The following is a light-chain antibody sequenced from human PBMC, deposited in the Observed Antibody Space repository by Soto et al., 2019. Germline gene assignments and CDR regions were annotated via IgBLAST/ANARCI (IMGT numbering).Light chain of an antibody. CDR3: SSYTSSSLGV. Sequence: QSVLTQPASVSGSPGQSITISCTGTGSDVGGYKYVSWYQQHPGKAPKLMIYEVSNRPSGVSNRFSGSKPGITASLTISGLQAEDEADYYCSSYTSSSLGVFGTGTKVT. J-gene: IGLJ1*01. V-gene: IGLV2-14*01. CDR1: GSDVGGYKY. CDR2: EVS.